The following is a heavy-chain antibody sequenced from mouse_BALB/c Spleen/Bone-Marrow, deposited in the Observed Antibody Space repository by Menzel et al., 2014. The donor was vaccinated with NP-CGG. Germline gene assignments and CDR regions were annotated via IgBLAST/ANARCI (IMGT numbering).Heavy chain of an antibody. V-gene: IGHV1S132*01. CDR3: TRRGYGYLDY. Sequence: QVQLQQSGAELVKPGASVKLSCKTSGYTFTSYWIQLVKQRPGQGLGRIGEIFPGTVTPYYNEKFKGKATLTIDTSSSTASMQLSSLTSEDSAVYFCTRRGYGYLDYWGQGTTLTVSS. CDR1: GYTFTSYW. CDR2: IFPGTVTP. J-gene: IGHJ2*01. D-gene: IGHD2-10*02.